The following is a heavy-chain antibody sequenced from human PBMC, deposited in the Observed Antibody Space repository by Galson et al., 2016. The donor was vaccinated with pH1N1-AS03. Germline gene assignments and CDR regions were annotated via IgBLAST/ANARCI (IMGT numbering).Heavy chain of an antibody. D-gene: IGHD2/OR15-2a*01. CDR3: ADPFGLP. CDR2: IDSDGSNT. J-gene: IGHJ4*02. CDR1: GFTFSSYW. V-gene: IGHV3-74*01. Sequence: SLRLSCAASGFTFSSYWMHWVRHLPGKGLVWVSGIDSDGSNTYYADSVRGRFTISRDNAKNTLYLQMNSLRAEDTALYYCADPFGLPWGQGTLITFSS.